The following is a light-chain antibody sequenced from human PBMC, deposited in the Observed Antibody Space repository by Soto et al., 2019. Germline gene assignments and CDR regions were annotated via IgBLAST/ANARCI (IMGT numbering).Light chain of an antibody. CDR3: LQHNSYPWT. Sequence: DIQMTQSPSSLSASVGDRVTITCRASQGIRNDLGWYQQKPGKAPKRLNYAASSLQSGDPSRFTGGRSWTEITLTITSLQPEDFATYYCLQHNSYPWTFGHGNKVEIK. CDR1: QGIRND. J-gene: IGKJ1*01. V-gene: IGKV1-17*01. CDR2: AAS.